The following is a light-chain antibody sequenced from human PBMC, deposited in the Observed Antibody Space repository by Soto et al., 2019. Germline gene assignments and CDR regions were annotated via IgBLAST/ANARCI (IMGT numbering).Light chain of an antibody. CDR3: QHYDNLPYP. CDR2: DAS. CDR1: QDITKY. Sequence: DLQMTQSPSSLSASVGDRVTITCQASQDITKYLSWFQQKPGKVPKLLIYDASELETGVPSRFSGSGSGTDFTFTISSLQPEDIETYYCQHYDNLPYPFGQGTKLEMK. J-gene: IGKJ2*01. V-gene: IGKV1-33*01.